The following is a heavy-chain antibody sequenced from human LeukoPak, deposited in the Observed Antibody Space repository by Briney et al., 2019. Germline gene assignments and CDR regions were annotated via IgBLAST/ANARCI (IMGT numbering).Heavy chain of an antibody. J-gene: IGHJ4*02. CDR2: TYYRSKWYN. V-gene: IGHV6-1*01. Sequence: SQTLSLTCVISGDSVSSNSAAWNWIRQSPSRGLEWLGRTYYRSKWYNDYAISVKGRITINPDTSKNQFSLQLNSVTPEDTAVYYCARVEAALNMYFDYWGQGTLVTVSS. D-gene: IGHD2-15*01. CDR3: ARVEAALNMYFDY. CDR1: GDSVSSNSAA.